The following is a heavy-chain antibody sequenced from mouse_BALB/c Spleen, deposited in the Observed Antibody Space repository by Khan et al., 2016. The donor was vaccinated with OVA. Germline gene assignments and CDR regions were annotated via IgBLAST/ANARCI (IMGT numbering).Heavy chain of an antibody. D-gene: IGHD1-1*01. CDR2: ISSGGDYT. J-gene: IGHJ3*01. CDR3: ARHNYGPFAY. Sequence: EVELVESGGGLVKPGGPLKLSCAASGFTFSTYAMSWVRQTPEKRLEWVATISSGGDYTYYPDSVKGRFTISRDNGKKTLYLQMNSLRSEDTAMYYCARHNYGPFAYWGQGTLVTVSA. V-gene: IGHV5-9-3*01. CDR1: GFTFSTYA.